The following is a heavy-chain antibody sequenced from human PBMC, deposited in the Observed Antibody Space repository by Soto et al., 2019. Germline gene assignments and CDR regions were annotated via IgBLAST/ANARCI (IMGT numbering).Heavy chain of an antibody. V-gene: IGHV3-23*01. J-gene: IGHJ3*02. CDR1: GFTFSSYA. CDR3: ATDHGCASWGVGAPTGDDYFDI. D-gene: IGHD1-26*01. CDR2: ISGSGGST. Sequence: GGSLRLSCAASGFTFSSYAMSWVRQAPGKGLEWVSAISGSGGSTYYADSVKGRFTISRDNSKNTLYLQMNSLRAEDTAVYDAATDHGCASWGVGAPTGDDYFDIWGQGTMVTVSS.